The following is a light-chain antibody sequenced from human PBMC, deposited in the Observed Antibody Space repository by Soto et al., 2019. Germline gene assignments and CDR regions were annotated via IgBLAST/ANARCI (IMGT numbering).Light chain of an antibody. CDR2: EVS. CDR1: QSLLHITGETF. V-gene: IGKV2D-29*02. CDR3: MQSTQLPPT. Sequence: QTASISCKSSQSLLHITGETFLFWYLQKQGQSPQXXIYEVSTRVSGVPDRFSGSGSGTDLTIEISRVETDDVGIYYGMQSTQLPPTFGQGTRLEIK. J-gene: IGKJ5*01.